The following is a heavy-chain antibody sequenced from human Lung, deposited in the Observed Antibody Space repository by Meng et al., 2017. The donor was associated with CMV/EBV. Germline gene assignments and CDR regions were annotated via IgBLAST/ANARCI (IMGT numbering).Heavy chain of an antibody. D-gene: IGHD3-3*01. J-gene: IGHJ4*02. V-gene: IGHV3-23*03. CDR1: GFTFRLYA. CDR2: IYSGGSFT. Sequence: LSISCDASGFTFRLYAMTLVRQAPGKGLEWVSLIYSGGSFTYYVDSVKGRFTISRDDSKNTLYLQMNSLRAEDTAVYYCARDDLWSVYWGQGTLVTVSS. CDR3: ARDDLWSVY.